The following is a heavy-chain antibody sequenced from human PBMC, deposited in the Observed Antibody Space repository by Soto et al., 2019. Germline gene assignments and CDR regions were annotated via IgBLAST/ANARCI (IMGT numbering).Heavy chain of an antibody. CDR3: ARAEVLHSTERFDY. V-gene: IGHV4-34*01. J-gene: IGHJ4*02. D-gene: IGHD2-2*01. CDR1: GGSFSGYY. Sequence: PSETLSLTCAVYGGSFSGYYWSWIRQPPGKGLEWIGEINHSGSTNYNPSLKSRVTISVDTSKNQFSLKLSSVTAADTAVYYCARAEVLHSTERFDYWGQGTLVTVSS. CDR2: INHSGST.